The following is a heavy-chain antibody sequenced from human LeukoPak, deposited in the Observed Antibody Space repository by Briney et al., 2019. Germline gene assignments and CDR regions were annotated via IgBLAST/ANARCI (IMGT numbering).Heavy chain of an antibody. CDR3: VRDRWSVGAFDI. CDR2: VYHTGTT. Sequence: SQTLSLTCSVSGDSINSGGYYWSWIRQYPGKCLELLGYVYHTGTTSYNPSPDSRATLSLDTSQNQFSLKVNSVPAADPAVYYCVRDRWSVGAFDIWGQGTMVTVSS. V-gene: IGHV4-31*03. CDR1: GDSINSGGYY. D-gene: IGHD3-3*01. J-gene: IGHJ3*02.